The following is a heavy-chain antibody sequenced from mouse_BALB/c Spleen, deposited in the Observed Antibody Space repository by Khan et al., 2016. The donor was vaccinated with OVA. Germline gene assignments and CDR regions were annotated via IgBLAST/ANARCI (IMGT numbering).Heavy chain of an antibody. CDR2: INPYNGDT. CDR3: TDGYYRDAMDY. V-gene: IGHV1-37*01. J-gene: IGHJ4*01. CDR1: GYSFTGYF. D-gene: IGHD2-3*01. Sequence: VPLQQSGPELVKPGASVKISCKASGYSFTGYFMNWVKQNHGKSLEWIGRINPYNGDTFYNQKFKGKATLTVDKSSSTAHMELLSLTSEDSAVYYCTDGYYRDAMDYWGQGTSVTVSS.